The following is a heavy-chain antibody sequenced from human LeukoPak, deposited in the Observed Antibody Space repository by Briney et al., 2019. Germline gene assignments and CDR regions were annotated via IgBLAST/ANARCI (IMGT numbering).Heavy chain of an antibody. J-gene: IGHJ3*02. V-gene: IGHV1-46*01. CDR2: INPSGGST. CDR3: ARFASWDAFDI. Sequence: ASVKVSCKASGYTFTSYYMHWVRQAPGQGLEWMGIINPSGGSTSYAQKFQGRVTMTKDTSTSTVYMELSSLRSEDTAVYYCARFASWDAFDIWGQGTMVTVSS. CDR1: GYTFTSYY.